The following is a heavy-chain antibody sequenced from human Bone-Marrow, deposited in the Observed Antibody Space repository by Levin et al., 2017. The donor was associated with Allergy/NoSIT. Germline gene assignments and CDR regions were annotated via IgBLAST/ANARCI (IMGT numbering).Heavy chain of an antibody. CDR1: GFTFTSYG. CDR2: IWYSGSRQ. Sequence: LSLTCAASGFTFTSYGMHWVRQAPGKGLEWVAVIWYSGSRQYYGESVKGRFTISRDSSKNTLFLQMYNLTVEDTAVYFCARDIGYEATFYGLDVWGQGTTVTVSS. CDR3: ARDIGYEATFYGLDV. J-gene: IGHJ6*02. V-gene: IGHV3-33*01. D-gene: IGHD5-12*01.